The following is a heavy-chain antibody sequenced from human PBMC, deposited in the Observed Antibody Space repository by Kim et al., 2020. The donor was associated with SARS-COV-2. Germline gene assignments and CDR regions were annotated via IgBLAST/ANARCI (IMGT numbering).Heavy chain of an antibody. J-gene: IGHJ4*02. CDR2: INHSGST. D-gene: IGHD6-13*01. CDR1: GGSFSGYY. V-gene: IGHV4-34*01. Sequence: SETLSLTCAVYGGSFSGYYWSWIRQPPGKGLEWIGEINHSGSTNYNPSLKSRVTISVDTSKNQFSLKLSSVTAADTAVYYCARGASSSWDYFDYWGQGTLVTVSS. CDR3: ARGASSSWDYFDY.